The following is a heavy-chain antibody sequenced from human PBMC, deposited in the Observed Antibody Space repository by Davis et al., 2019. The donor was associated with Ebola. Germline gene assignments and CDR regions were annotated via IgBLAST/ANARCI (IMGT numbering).Heavy chain of an antibody. D-gene: IGHD3-22*01. J-gene: IGHJ3*02. V-gene: IGHV3-48*02. CDR1: GFTFSSYA. CDR2: ISSSSSTI. CDR3: ARDWIHSSGYYKPNGGGAFDI. Sequence: GESLKISCAASGFTFSSYAMHWVRQAPGKGLEWVLYISSSSSTIYYADSVKGRFTISRDNAKNSLYLQMNSLRDEDTAVYYCARDWIHSSGYYKPNGGGAFDIWGQGTMVTVSS.